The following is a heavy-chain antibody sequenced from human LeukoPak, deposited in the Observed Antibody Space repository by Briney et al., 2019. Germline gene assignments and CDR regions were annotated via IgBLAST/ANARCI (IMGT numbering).Heavy chain of an antibody. J-gene: IGHJ4*02. CDR2: IYSTGST. CDR3: ARQIASAGTAGFDF. D-gene: IGHD6-13*01. V-gene: IGHV4-4*07. Sequence: SKTLSLTCTVSGGSISSYYWSWIRQPAGKGLEWIGRIYSTGSTNYNPSLKSRVTMSVDTSKNQFSLRLRSVTAADTAVYYCARQIASAGTAGFDFWGQGALVTVSS. CDR1: GGSISSYY.